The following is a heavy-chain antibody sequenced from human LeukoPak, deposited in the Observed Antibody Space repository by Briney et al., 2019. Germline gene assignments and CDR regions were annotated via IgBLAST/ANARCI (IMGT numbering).Heavy chain of an antibody. Sequence: ASVKVSCKASGYTFTSYDINWVRQATGQGLEWMGWMNPNSGNTGYAQKFQGRVTMTRNTSIGTAYMELSSLRSEDTAVYYCARGPQGSIVGATTGAFDIWGQGTMVTVSS. CDR2: MNPNSGNT. CDR3: ARGPQGSIVGATTGAFDI. D-gene: IGHD1-26*01. V-gene: IGHV1-8*01. CDR1: GYTFTSYD. J-gene: IGHJ3*02.